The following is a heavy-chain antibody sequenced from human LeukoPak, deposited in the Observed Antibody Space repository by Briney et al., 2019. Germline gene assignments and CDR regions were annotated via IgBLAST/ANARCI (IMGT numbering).Heavy chain of an antibody. CDR1: GASISSSNW. CDR2: IYTSGST. Sequence: SETLSLTCAVSGASISSSNWLSWVRQPPGKGLEWIGRIYTSGSTNYNPSLKSRVTISVDTSKNQFSLKLSSVTAADTAVYYCARTLLGIDYGSGSYDFDYWGQGTLVTVSS. D-gene: IGHD3-10*01. V-gene: IGHV4-4*02. J-gene: IGHJ4*02. CDR3: ARTLLGIDYGSGSYDFDY.